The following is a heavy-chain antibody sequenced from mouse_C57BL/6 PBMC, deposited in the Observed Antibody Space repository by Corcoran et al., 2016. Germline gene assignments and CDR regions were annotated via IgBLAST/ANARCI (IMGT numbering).Heavy chain of an antibody. D-gene: IGHD2-3*01. CDR3: VRSLWDGYYGYYAMDY. Sequence: EVLLQQSGPELVKPGASVKISCTASGYTFTDYNMHWVKQSHGKSLEWIGYINPNNGGTSYNQKFKGKATLTVNKSSSTAYMELRSLTSEDSAVYYCVRSLWDGYYGYYAMDYWGQGTSVTVSS. CDR2: INPNNGGT. CDR1: GYTFTDYN. J-gene: IGHJ4*01. V-gene: IGHV1-22*01.